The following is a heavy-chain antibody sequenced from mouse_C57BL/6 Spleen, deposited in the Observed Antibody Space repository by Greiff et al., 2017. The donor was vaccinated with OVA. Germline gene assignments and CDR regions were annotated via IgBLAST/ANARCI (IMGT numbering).Heavy chain of an antibody. Sequence: EVQLQQSGPELVKPGASVKISCKASGYSFTGYYMNWVKQSPEKSLEWIGEINPSTGGTTYNQKFKAKATLTVDKSSSTAYMQLKSLTSEDSAVYYCARSNYLYYYAMDYWGQGTSVTVSS. V-gene: IGHV1-42*01. D-gene: IGHD5-5*01. CDR2: INPSTGGT. J-gene: IGHJ4*01. CDR3: ARSNYLYYYAMDY. CDR1: GYSFTGYY.